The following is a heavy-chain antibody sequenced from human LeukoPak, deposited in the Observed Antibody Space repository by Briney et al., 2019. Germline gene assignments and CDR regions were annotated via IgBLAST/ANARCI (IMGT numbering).Heavy chain of an antibody. CDR1: GGTFSSYA. CDR3: ATAFFAAEFHYYYYGMDV. Sequence: SVKVSCKASGGTFSSYAISWVRQAPGQGLEWMGGIIPIFGTANYAQKFQGRVTITADESTSTAYKELSSLRSEDTAVYYCATAFFAAEFHYYYYGMDVWGQGTTVTVSS. CDR2: IIPIFGTA. D-gene: IGHD6-13*01. J-gene: IGHJ6*02. V-gene: IGHV1-69*13.